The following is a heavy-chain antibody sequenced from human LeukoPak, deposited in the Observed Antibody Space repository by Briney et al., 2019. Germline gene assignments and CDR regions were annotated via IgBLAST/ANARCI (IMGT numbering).Heavy chain of an antibody. CDR3: ARDHDFSFDY. Sequence: GGSLRLSCAASGFTFRSYAIHWVRQAPGKGLEWVAFISWDGTIKYYADSVKGRFSISRDNAKNSLYLQMNSLRDEGTAVYYCARDHDFSFDYWGQGALVTVSS. CDR2: ISWDGTIK. J-gene: IGHJ4*02. D-gene: IGHD4-4*01. V-gene: IGHV3-30-3*01. CDR1: GFTFRSYA.